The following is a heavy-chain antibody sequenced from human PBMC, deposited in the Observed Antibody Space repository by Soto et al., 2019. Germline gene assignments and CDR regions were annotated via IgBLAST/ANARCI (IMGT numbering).Heavy chain of an antibody. J-gene: IGHJ4*02. V-gene: IGHV3-66*01. D-gene: IGHD1-26*01. CDR1: GLAVSSHF. CDR3: VAYMGGCPY. Sequence: EVQLVESGGGLVHPGGSLRLSCAATGLAVSSHFMCWVRQSPGKGLEWVSRLYSRDSTTYADSVKDRFTISRDISKNTVYLPANRLRGEDTAVYYCVAYMGGCPYWSQGTLVTVSS. CDR2: LYSRDST.